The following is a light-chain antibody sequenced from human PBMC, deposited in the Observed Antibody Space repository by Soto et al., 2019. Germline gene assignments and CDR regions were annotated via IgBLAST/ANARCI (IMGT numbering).Light chain of an antibody. Sequence: DIQMTQSPTSVSASLGDRVTITCQASQDISNSLNWYQQRPGKAPNLLIYDASNLETGVPSRFSGSGSGTHFTLTISSLQPEDIATYHCQQYNNLPLTFGGGTKVDIK. CDR2: DAS. CDR3: QQYNNLPLT. CDR1: QDISNS. J-gene: IGKJ4*01. V-gene: IGKV1-33*01.